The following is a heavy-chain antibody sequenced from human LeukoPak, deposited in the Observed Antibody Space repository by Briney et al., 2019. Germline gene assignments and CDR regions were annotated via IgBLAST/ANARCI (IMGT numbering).Heavy chain of an antibody. CDR1: GYTFTDYY. D-gene: IGHD6-6*01. Sequence: ASVKVSCKASGYTFTDYYMHWVRQAPGQGLEWMGWTNPYSGGTDYAHKFQGRVTMTRDTSISTAYMELSGLRYEDTAVYFRARDHTPARLDEGYWGQGTLVTVSS. CDR2: TNPYSGGT. V-gene: IGHV1-2*07. J-gene: IGHJ4*02. CDR3: ARDHTPARLDEGY.